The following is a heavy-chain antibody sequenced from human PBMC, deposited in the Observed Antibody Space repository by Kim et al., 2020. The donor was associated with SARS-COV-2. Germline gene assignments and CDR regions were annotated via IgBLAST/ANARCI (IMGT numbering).Heavy chain of an antibody. CDR3: ARDLGYCSGGSCYPLDYYYYGMDV. D-gene: IGHD2-15*01. J-gene: IGHJ6*02. V-gene: IGHV3-11*01. CDR2: ISSSGSTI. CDR1: GFTFSDYY. Sequence: GGSLRLSCAASGFTFSDYYMSWIRQAPGKGLEWVSYISSSGSTIYYADSVKGRFTISRDNAKNSLYLQMNSLRAEDTAVYYGARDLGYCSGGSCYPLDYYYYGMDVWGQETTVTVSS.